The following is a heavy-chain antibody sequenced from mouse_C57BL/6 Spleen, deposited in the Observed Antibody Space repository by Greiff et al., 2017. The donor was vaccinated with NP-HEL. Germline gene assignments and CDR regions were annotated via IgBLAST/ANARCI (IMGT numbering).Heavy chain of an antibody. CDR3: AKIPMDY. V-gene: IGHV5-6*01. CDR1: GFTFSSYG. CDR2: ISSGGSYT. J-gene: IGHJ4*01. Sequence: EVKLVESGGDLVKPGGSLKLSCAASGFTFSSYGMSWVRQTPDKRLEWVATISSGGSYTYYPDSVKGRFTISRDNAKNTLYLQMSSLKSEDTAMYYCAKIPMDYWGQGTSVTVSS.